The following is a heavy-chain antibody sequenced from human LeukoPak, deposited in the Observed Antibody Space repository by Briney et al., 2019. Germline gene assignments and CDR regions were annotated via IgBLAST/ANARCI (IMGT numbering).Heavy chain of an antibody. V-gene: IGHV4-59*01. CDR2: IYYSGST. J-gene: IGHJ6*03. Sequence: SETLSLTCSVSGGSISSYYWSWIRQPPGKGLEWIGYIYYSGSTNYNPSLKSRVTISVDTSKNQFSLKLGSVTAADTAVYYCARANYYYYMDVWGKGTTVTISS. CDR1: GGSISSYY. CDR3: ARANYYYYMDV.